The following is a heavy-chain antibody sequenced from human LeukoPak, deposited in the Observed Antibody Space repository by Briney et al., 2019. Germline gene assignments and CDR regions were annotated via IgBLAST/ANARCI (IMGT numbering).Heavy chain of an antibody. V-gene: IGHV4-59*01. Sequence: SETLSLTCTPSGGSISQYYWSWLRQPPGKGPEWIGYLNRSGNTNYNPPLKSRVPTSLATSKNHFSLNLTSVPAADTAVYYCARVKDFAYSFFDLWGRGTLVTVSS. J-gene: IGHJ2*01. CDR2: LNRSGNT. CDR3: ARVKDFAYSFFDL. CDR1: GGSISQYY.